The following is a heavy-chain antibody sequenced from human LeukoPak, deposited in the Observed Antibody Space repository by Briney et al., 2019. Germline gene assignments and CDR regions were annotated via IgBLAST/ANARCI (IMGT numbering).Heavy chain of an antibody. J-gene: IGHJ6*04. CDR3: ASDMVRGAPYYYGMDV. V-gene: IGHV3-7*01. CDR2: IKQDGSEK. D-gene: IGHD3-10*01. Sequence: GGSLRLSCAASGFTFSSYWMSWVRQAPGKGLEWVANIKQDGSEKSYVDSVKGRFTISRDNAKNSLYLQMNSLRAEDTAVYYCASDMVRGAPYYYGMDVWGKGTTVTVSS. CDR1: GFTFSSYW.